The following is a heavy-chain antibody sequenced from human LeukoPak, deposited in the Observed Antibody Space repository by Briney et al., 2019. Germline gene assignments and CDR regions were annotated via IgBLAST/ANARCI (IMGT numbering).Heavy chain of an antibody. V-gene: IGHV1-69*06. J-gene: IGHJ6*03. CDR2: IIPIFGTA. D-gene: IGHD3-10*01. CDR1: GGTFSSYA. Sequence: SVKVSCKASGGTFSSYAISWVRQAPGQGLEWMGGIIPIFGTANYAQKFQGRVTITADKSTSTAYMELSSLRSEDTAVYYCARGTAVRGVTGYYYYMDVWGKGTTVTISS. CDR3: ARGTAVRGVTGYYYYMDV.